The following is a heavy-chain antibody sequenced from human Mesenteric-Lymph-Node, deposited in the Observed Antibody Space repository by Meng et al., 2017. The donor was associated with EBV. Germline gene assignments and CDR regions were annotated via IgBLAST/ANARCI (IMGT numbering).Heavy chain of an antibody. V-gene: IGHV3-53*01. D-gene: IGHD5-24*01. J-gene: IGHJ4*02. Sequence: EVDVGGPGGGLNQPGASCQLSCAAFGCTVSSNYMSWVRQAPGKGLEWDSGIYSGSNTYYADSVKGRFTIYRDNSENTLYLRMNSLRDEDTAIYYCARGWGDGYSEYWGQGTLVTVSS. CDR3: ARGWGDGYSEY. CDR1: GCTVSSNY. CDR2: IYSGSNT.